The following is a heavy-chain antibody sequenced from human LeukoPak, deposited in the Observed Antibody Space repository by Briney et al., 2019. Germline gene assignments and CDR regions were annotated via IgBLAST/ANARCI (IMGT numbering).Heavy chain of an antibody. CDR3: ASRRVGAFDY. CDR1: GGSISSYY. V-gene: IGHV4-59*08. CDR2: IYYSGST. Sequence: SETLSPTCIVSGGSISSYYWSWIRQPPGKGLEWIGYIYYSGSTNYNPSLKSRVTISIDTSKNQFSLKVSSVTAADTAVYYCASRRVGAFDYWGQGTLVTVSS. D-gene: IGHD1-26*01. J-gene: IGHJ4*02.